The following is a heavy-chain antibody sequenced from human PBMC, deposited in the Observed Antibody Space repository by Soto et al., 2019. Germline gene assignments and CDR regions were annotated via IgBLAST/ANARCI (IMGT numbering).Heavy chain of an antibody. CDR3: ARGLDSVRAKPPPPDY. CDR2: MNPNSGNT. V-gene: IGHV1-8*01. J-gene: IGHJ4*02. Sequence: QVQLVQSGAEVKKPGASVKVSCKASGYTFTSYDINWVRQATGQGLEWMGWMNPNSGNTGYAQKFPGRVTMTRNTAISTAYMELSSLRSEDTAVYYCARGLDSVRAKPPPPDYWGQGTLVTVSS. CDR1: GYTFTSYD. D-gene: IGHD3-10*01.